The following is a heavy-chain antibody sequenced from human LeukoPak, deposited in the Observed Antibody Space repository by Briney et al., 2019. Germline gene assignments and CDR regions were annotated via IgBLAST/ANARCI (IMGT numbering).Heavy chain of an antibody. CDR3: ARDNSYCSGGSCRHAFDI. Sequence: SETLSLTCTVSGYSISSGYYWGWIRQPPGKGLEWIGSIYHSGSTFYNPSLKSRVTISVDTSKKQFSLKLSSVTAADTAVYYCARDNSYCSGGSCRHAFDIWGQGTMVTVSS. D-gene: IGHD2-15*01. V-gene: IGHV4-38-2*02. CDR1: GYSISSGYY. CDR2: IYHSGST. J-gene: IGHJ3*02.